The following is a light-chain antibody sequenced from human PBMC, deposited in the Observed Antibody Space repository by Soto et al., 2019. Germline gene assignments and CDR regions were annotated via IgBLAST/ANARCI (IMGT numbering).Light chain of an antibody. CDR3: QQYNTWPRT. Sequence: EIVMTQSPATLSVSPGERATLSCRASQSVSSNLAWYQQKPGQAPRLLIYGASTRATGIPARFSGSGSGTEFTLTISSLQSEDFAVYYCQQYNTWPRTFGGGTNVEVK. V-gene: IGKV3-15*01. CDR1: QSVSSN. J-gene: IGKJ4*01. CDR2: GAS.